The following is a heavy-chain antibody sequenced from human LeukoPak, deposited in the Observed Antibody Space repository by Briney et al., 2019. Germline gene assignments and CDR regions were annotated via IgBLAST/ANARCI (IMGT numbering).Heavy chain of an antibody. D-gene: IGHD3-22*01. Sequence: GGSLRLSCAASGFTFSSYEMNWVRQAPGKGLEWVSYISSSGSTIYYADSVKGRFTISRDNAKNTLYLQMNSLRAEDTAVYYCAKPSGYYPRGHYYYYYMDVRGKGTTVTVSS. V-gene: IGHV3-48*03. CDR1: GFTFSSYE. CDR3: AKPSGYYPRGHYYYYYMDV. J-gene: IGHJ6*03. CDR2: ISSSGSTI.